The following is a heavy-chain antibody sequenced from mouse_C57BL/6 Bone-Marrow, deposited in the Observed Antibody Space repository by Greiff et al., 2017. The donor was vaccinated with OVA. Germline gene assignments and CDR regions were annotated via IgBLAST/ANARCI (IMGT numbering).Heavy chain of an antibody. CDR3: TPYYGSPWFAY. CDR1: GFNIKDDY. D-gene: IGHD1-1*01. V-gene: IGHV14-4*01. Sequence: EVQVVESGAELVRPGASVKLSCTASGFNIKDDYMHWVKQRPEQGLEWIGWIDPENGDTEYASKFQGKATITADTSSNTAYLQLSSLTSEDTAVYYCTPYYGSPWFAYWGQGTLVTVSA. CDR2: IDPENGDT. J-gene: IGHJ3*01.